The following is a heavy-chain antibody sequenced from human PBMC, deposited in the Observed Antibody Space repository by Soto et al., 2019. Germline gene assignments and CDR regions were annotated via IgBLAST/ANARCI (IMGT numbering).Heavy chain of an antibody. CDR1: GYTFTSYG. J-gene: IGHJ4*02. CDR2: ISAYNGNT. CDR3: ARDPDYDSTLAFDY. Sequence: QVQLVQSGAEVKKPGASVKVSCKASGYTFTSYGISWVRQAPGQGLEWMGWISAYNGNTNYAQKLQGRGTXXTXTXXSTAYMELRSLRSDDTAVYYCARDPDYDSTLAFDYWGQGTLVTVSS. V-gene: IGHV1-18*01. D-gene: IGHD3-22*01.